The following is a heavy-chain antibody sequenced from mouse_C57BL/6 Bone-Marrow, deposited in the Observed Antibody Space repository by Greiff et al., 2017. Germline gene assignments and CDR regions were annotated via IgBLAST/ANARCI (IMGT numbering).Heavy chain of an antibody. CDR2: ISSGSSTI. Sequence: EVKLMESGGGLVKPGGSLKLSCAASGFTFSDYGMHWVRQAPEKGLEWVAYISSGSSTIYHADTVKGRFTISRDNAKNTLFLQMTSLRSEDTAMYYCARDDGFYAMDYWGQGTSVTVSS. CDR3: ARDDGFYAMDY. V-gene: IGHV5-17*01. J-gene: IGHJ4*01. D-gene: IGHD2-3*01. CDR1: GFTFSDYG.